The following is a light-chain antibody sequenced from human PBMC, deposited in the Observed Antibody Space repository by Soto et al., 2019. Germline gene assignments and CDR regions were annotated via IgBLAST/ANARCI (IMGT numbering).Light chain of an antibody. CDR2: GNN. CDR3: ATWDDSLNVVV. Sequence: QSVLTQPPLVSGAPGQRVTISCSGSSSNIGSNPVYWFQLLPGTAPKLLINGNNQRPSGVPDRFSGSKSGTSASLAFSGLQSEDEADYYCATWDDSLNVVVFGGGTKVTVL. V-gene: IGLV1-44*01. J-gene: IGLJ2*01. CDR1: SSNIGSNP.